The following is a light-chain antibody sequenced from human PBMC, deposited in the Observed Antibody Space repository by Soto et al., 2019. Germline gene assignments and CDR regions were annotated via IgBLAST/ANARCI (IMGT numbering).Light chain of an antibody. CDR1: QSISSY. CDR2: KAS. V-gene: IGKV1-5*03. CDR3: QQYSYNPPWT. J-gene: IGKJ1*01. Sequence: DIQMTQSPSTLSASVGDRVTITCRASQSISSYLAWYQQKPGKAPKLLISKASTLESRVPSRFSGSGSGTEFTLTISSLLHDDFATSYCQQYSYNPPWTFGQGTKVEIK.